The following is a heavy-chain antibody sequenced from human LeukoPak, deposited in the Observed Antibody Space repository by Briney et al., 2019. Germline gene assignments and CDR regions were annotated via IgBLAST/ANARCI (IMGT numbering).Heavy chain of an antibody. J-gene: IGHJ6*03. CDR2: IIPIFGTA. CDR1: GGTFSSYA. V-gene: IGHV1-69*05. CDR3: ARHGGEGGDLIYYYYYMDV. D-gene: IGHD2-21*02. Sequence: ASVKVSCKASGGTFSSYAISWVRQAPGQGLEWMGGIIPIFGTANYAQKFQGRVTMTRDTSISTAYMELSRLRSDDTAVYYCARHGGEGGDLIYYYYYMDVWGKGTTVTVSS.